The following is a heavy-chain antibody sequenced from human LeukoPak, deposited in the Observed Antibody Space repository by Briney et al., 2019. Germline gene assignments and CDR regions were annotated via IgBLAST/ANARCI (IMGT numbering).Heavy chain of an antibody. J-gene: IGHJ6*02. D-gene: IGHD3-16*01. Sequence: GGSLRLSCAASGFTFSSYDVSWVRQAPGKGLEWVAVISYDGDNEYYADSVKGQFTISRDNSKDRLYLQMNSLRPEDTAMYYCARVRGGRSWYYYGMDVWGRGTTVTVSS. CDR1: GFTFSSYD. CDR2: ISYDGDNE. V-gene: IGHV3-30*13. CDR3: ARVRGGRSWYYYGMDV.